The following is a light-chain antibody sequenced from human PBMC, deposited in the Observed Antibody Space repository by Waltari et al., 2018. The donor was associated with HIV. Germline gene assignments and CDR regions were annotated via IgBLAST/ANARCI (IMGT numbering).Light chain of an antibody. CDR3: SSWANSLGVWV. CDR2: RNN. V-gene: IGLV10-54*04. CDR1: SDSVGHEG. Sequence: QAGLTQPPSLSKDLRQTATITCSGSSDSVGHEGVNWLQQHPGHPPKLLSYRNNNRPSGISERFTASRSGNTASLTITGLQPEDEADYFCSSWANSLGVWVFGGGTKLTVL. J-gene: IGLJ3*02.